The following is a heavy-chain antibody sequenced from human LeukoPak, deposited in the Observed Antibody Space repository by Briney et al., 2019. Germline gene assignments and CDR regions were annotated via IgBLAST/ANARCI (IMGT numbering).Heavy chain of an antibody. J-gene: IGHJ4*02. CDR3: ARVSYYYDSSGYPLDY. CDR2: IYYSGST. V-gene: IGHV4-30-4*08. CDR1: GGSISSGDYY. Sequence: PSETLSLTCTVPGGSISSGDYYWSWIRQPPGKGLEWNVYIYYSGSTYYNPSLKSRATISVDTSKNQFSLKLSSVTAADTAVYYCARVSYYYDSSGYPLDYWGQGTLVTVSS. D-gene: IGHD3-22*01.